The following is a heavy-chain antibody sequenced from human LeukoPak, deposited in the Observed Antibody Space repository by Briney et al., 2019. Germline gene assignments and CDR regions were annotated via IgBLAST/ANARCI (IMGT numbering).Heavy chain of an antibody. D-gene: IGHD6-19*01. J-gene: IGHJ6*02. V-gene: IGHV4-34*01. Sequence: PSETLSLTCAVYGGSFSGYYWSWIRQPPGKGLEWIGEINHSGSTNYNPSLKSRVTISVDTSKNQFSLKLSSVTAADTAVYYCARGRKQWLSDYYYGMDVWGQGTTVTVSS. CDR3: ARGRKQWLSDYYYGMDV. CDR2: INHSGST. CDR1: GGSFSGYY.